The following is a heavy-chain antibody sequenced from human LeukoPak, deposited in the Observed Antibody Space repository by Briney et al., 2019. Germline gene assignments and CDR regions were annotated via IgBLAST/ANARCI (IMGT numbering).Heavy chain of an antibody. V-gene: IGHV3-30*04. CDR3: ARAPGTTGYLDY. CDR1: GFTFSSYA. J-gene: IGHJ4*02. D-gene: IGHD3-9*01. CDR2: ISYDGSDK. Sequence: GGSLRLSCAASGFTFSSYAMHWVRQAPGKGLEWVAVISYDGSDKYYADSVKGRFTISRDNSKNTLYLQMNSLRADDTSKYYCARAPGTTGYLDYWGQGTLVTVSS.